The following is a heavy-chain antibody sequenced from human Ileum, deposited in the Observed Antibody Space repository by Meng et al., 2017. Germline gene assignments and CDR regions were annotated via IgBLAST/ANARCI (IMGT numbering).Heavy chain of an antibody. CDR1: GFTFSSYW. J-gene: IGHJ4*02. D-gene: IGHD4-11*01. CDR3: ARLSHDYSNSH. Sequence: GESLKISCAASGFTFSSYWMSWVRQAPGKGLEWVANIKQDGSEKYYVASVKGRFTISRDNAKNSLYLQMNSLRAEDTAVYYCARLSHDYSNSHWGQGTRVTGSS. V-gene: IGHV3-7*01. CDR2: IKQDGSEK.